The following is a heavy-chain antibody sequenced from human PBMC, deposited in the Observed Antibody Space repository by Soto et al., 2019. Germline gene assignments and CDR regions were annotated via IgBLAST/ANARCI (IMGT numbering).Heavy chain of an antibody. CDR1: A. Sequence: AGRRVSQAPRKGLEWVSAISDSGGRTYLADSVGGRFTISRDNSKNTLYLQMDSLRVEDTAVYYCPKNQDFWSAYPFHSWGQGAPVTAS. CDR2: ISDSGGRT. CDR3: PKNQDFWSAYPFHS. J-gene: IGHJ4*02. D-gene: IGHD3-3*01. V-gene: IGHV3-23*01.